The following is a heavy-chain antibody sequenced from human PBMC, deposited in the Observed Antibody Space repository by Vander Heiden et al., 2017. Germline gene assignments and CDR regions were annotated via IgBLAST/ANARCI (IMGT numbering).Heavy chain of an antibody. D-gene: IGHD2-15*01. V-gene: IGHV3-53*01. Sequence: EVQLVESGGGLIQPGGSLRLSCAASGFSVSSNFINWGRQAPGKGLEWVEVIYSGGRTYYADSVKGRFTISSDNSKNTVFLQMNSLRAEDGAVYYCARANCSGGPCPFDYWGQGTRVTVSS. J-gene: IGHJ4*02. CDR1: GFSVSSNF. CDR3: ARANCSGGPCPFDY. CDR2: IYSGGRT.